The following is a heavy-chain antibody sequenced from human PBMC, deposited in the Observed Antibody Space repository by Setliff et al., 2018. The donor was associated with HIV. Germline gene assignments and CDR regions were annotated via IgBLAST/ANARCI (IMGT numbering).Heavy chain of an antibody. J-gene: IGHJ4*02. CDR1: GYSISSGFY. Sequence: PSETQSLTCAVSGYSISSGFYWGWIRQPPGKGLEWIGSIYHSGSTYYSPSLKSRVSFSVDTSKNQLSLERRSVTAADSAMYYCARQKETYYYDSSGYPAYFDYWGQGTLVTVSS. CDR3: ARQKETYYYDSSGYPAYFDY. D-gene: IGHD3-22*01. V-gene: IGHV4-38-2*01. CDR2: IYHSGST.